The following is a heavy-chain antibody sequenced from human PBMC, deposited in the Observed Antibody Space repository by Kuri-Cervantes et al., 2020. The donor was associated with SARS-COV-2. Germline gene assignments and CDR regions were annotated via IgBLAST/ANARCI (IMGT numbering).Heavy chain of an antibody. CDR1: GFTFDAFW. CDR2: IKQDGSAK. D-gene: IGHD6-19*01. V-gene: IGHV3-7*05. J-gene: IGHJ4*02. Sequence: GESLKISCAASGFTFDAFWMSWVRQAPGKGLEWLGNIKQDGSAKYYVDSVKGRFTISRDNSKNTLYLQMNSLRAEDTAVYYCAKDRLTVAGWGLPDPLYYFDYWGQGALVTVSS. CDR3: AKDRLTVAGWGLPDPLYYFDY.